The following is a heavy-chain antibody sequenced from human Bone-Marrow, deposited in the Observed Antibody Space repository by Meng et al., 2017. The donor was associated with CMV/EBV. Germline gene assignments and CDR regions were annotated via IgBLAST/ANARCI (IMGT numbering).Heavy chain of an antibody. CDR2: IIPIFGTA. J-gene: IGHJ6*02. Sequence: SVKVSCKASGFYFSDHYMHWLRQAPGQGLEWMGGIIPIFGTANYAQKFQGRVTITTDESTSTAYMELSSLRSEDTAVYYCARDEIVVVPRYYYYGMDVWGQGTTVTVSS. V-gene: IGHV1-69*05. CDR1: GFYFSDHY. D-gene: IGHD2-2*01. CDR3: ARDEIVVVPRYYYYGMDV.